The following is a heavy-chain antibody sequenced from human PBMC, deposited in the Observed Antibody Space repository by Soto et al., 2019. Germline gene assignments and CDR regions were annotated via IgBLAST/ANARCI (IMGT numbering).Heavy chain of an antibody. CDR1: GDSVSSNTAS. D-gene: IGHD5-12*01. CDR2: TYSRSKWYN. J-gene: IGHJ5*02. V-gene: IGHV6-1*01. CDR3: AKGDNLGPKTGYAFDP. Sequence: PSQTLSLTCVISGDSVSSNTASWNWVRQSPSRGLERLGRTYSRSKWYNDYAVSVKSRIIINPDTSKNQFSLQLNSVTPEDTAVYYCAKGDNLGPKTGYAFDPWGQGILVTVSS.